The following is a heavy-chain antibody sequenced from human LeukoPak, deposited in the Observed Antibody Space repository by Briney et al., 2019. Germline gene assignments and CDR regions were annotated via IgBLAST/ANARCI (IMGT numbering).Heavy chain of an antibody. CDR1: GGPISSSSYY. D-gene: IGHD6-6*01. CDR2: IYYSGST. Sequence: PSETLSLTCTVSGGPISSSSYYWGWIRQPPGKGLEWIGSIYYSGSTYYNPSLKSRVTISVDTSKNQFSLKLSSVTAADTAVYYCARRGSSPNYYYYYMDVWGKGTTVTVSS. V-gene: IGHV4-39*01. CDR3: ARRGSSPNYYYYYMDV. J-gene: IGHJ6*03.